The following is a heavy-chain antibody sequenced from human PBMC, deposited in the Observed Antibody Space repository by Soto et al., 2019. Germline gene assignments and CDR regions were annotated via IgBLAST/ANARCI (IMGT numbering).Heavy chain of an antibody. CDR1: GGSISSGGYS. D-gene: IGHD3-22*01. CDR2: IYHSGST. V-gene: IGHV4-30-2*01. CDR3: ARHGMDYYDSSGYYYSPYYFDY. Sequence: PSETLSPTCAVSGGSISSGGYSWSWIRQPPGKGLGWIGYIYHSGSTYYNPSLKSRVTISVDKSKNQFSLKLSSVTAADTAVYYCARHGMDYYDSSGYYYSPYYFDYWGQGTLVTVSS. J-gene: IGHJ4*02.